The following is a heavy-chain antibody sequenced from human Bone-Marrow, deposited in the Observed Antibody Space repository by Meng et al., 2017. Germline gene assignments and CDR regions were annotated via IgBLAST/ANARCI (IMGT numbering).Heavy chain of an antibody. V-gene: IGHV4-4*02. CDR1: GGSVTSNNW. CDR2: IHHGGNT. CDR3: VRVSGRDFGGWADS. J-gene: IGHJ4*02. Sequence: QVRLQESGPRLVKPSATLSLTCAVSGGSVTSNNWWSWVRQSPGKALECIGEIHHGGNTNYDLSLKSRVTISMEKAKNQIFLRLTSVTAADTAMYYCVRVSGRDFGGWADSWGQGTLVTVSS. D-gene: IGHD3-10*01.